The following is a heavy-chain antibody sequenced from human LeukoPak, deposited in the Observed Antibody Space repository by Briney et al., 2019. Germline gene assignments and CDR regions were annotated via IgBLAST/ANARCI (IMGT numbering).Heavy chain of an antibody. CDR1: GYTFTSYD. V-gene: IGHV1-8*01. Sequence: GASVKVSCKASGYTFTSYDINWVRQATGQGLEWMGWMNPNSGNTGYAQKFQGRVTKTRNTSVSTAYMELSSLRSEDTAVYYCARNGQQLRYFQHWGQGTLVSVSP. D-gene: IGHD6-13*01. J-gene: IGHJ1*01. CDR2: MNPNSGNT. CDR3: ARNGQQLRYFQH.